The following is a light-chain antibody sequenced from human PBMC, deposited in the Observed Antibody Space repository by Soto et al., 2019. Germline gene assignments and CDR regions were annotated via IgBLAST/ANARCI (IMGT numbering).Light chain of an antibody. Sequence: DIVMTQIPVSLPFTPGEPASISCKSSLSLLHSHGYNYMDWYLQKTGQSPQIXIYFGSYRASGVPDRLSGSGSGTNFTLRISRVETDDFGIYYCMKAPQVPITFGQGTRLDIK. CDR1: LSLLHSHGYNY. CDR2: FGS. J-gene: IGKJ5*01. V-gene: IGKV2-28*01. CDR3: MKAPQVPIT.